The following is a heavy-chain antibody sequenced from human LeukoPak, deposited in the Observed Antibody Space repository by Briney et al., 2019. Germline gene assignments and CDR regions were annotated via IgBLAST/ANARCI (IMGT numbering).Heavy chain of an antibody. CDR3: ARTYSGGGAFDI. V-gene: IGHV4-61*02. J-gene: IGHJ3*02. CDR1: GDSISSGTFY. D-gene: IGHD1-26*01. CDR2: IYSSGST. Sequence: SETLSLTCTVSGDSISSGTFYWSWIRQSAGKGLEWIGRIYSSGSTNYNPSLKSRATISADTSKNQFSLKLTSVTAADTAVYYCARTYSGGGAFDIWGQGTMVAVSS.